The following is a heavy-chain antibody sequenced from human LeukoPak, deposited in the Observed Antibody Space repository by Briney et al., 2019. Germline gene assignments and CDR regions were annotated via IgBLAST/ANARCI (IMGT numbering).Heavy chain of an antibody. CDR2: INPNSGGT. Sequence: ASVKVSCKASGGTFSSYAISWVRQAPGQGLEWMGWINPNSGGTNYAQKFQGRVTMTRDTSISTAYMELSRLRSDDTAVYYCARGPYLTWFDPWGQGTLVTVSS. J-gene: IGHJ5*02. CDR1: GGTFSSYA. CDR3: ARGPYLTWFDP. V-gene: IGHV1-2*02. D-gene: IGHD2/OR15-2a*01.